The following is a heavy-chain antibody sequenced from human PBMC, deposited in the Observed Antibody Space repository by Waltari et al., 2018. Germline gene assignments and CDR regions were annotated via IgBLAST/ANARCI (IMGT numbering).Heavy chain of an antibody. CDR2: IHGSGGST. J-gene: IGHJ5*02. CDR3: ARDDRGYYTGRGRFDV. Sequence: QVQLQESGPGLVKPSETLSLTCAVSGGSISSNYWSWIRQPPGKGLEWIGRIHGSGGSTDYNPALKSRVTISTDTSKNQFSLKLSSGTAADTAVYYCARDDRGYYTGRGRFDVWGPGVLVTVSS. D-gene: IGHD3-22*01. CDR1: GGSISSNY. V-gene: IGHV4-4*07.